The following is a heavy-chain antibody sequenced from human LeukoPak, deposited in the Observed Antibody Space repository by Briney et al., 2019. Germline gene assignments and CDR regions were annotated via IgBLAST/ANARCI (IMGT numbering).Heavy chain of an antibody. CDR1: GYTFTSFF. CDR2: INPRGGST. Sequence: GASVKVSCRASGYTFTSFFMHRLRQAPGQGPEWMGIINPRGGSTDYSQKFQGRVTMTSDTSTSTVYLEVNDLTSEDTAVYFCARVGVTAATADYWGQGTLVTVSS. V-gene: IGHV1-46*01. CDR3: ARVGVTAATADY. J-gene: IGHJ4*02. D-gene: IGHD6-25*01.